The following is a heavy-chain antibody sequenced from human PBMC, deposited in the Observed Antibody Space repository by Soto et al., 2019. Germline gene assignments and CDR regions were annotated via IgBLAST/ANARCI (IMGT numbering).Heavy chain of an antibody. V-gene: IGHV1-2*04. CDR1: GYTFTGYY. CDR2: INPNSGGT. D-gene: IGHD5-12*01. Sequence: QVQLVQSGAEVKKPGASVKVSCKAPGYTFTGYYMHWVRQAPGQGLEWMGWINPNSGGTNYAQKFQGWVPMTRDTSISTAYMELSRLRSDDTAVYYCARDRLEMATITAYYYGMDVGGQGTTVTVSS. J-gene: IGHJ6*02. CDR3: ARDRLEMATITAYYYGMDV.